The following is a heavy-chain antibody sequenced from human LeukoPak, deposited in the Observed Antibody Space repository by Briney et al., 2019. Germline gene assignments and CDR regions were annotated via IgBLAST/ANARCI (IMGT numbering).Heavy chain of an antibody. Sequence: ASVKVSCKASGYTFTSYGISWVRQAPGQGLEWMGWISAYNGNTNYAQKLQGRVTMTTDTSTSTAYMELRSLRSDDTAVYYCARESGSSWYDDNWFDPWGQGTLVTVSS. CDR3: ARESGSSWYDDNWFDP. J-gene: IGHJ5*02. D-gene: IGHD6-13*01. V-gene: IGHV1-18*01. CDR1: GYTFTSYG. CDR2: ISAYNGNT.